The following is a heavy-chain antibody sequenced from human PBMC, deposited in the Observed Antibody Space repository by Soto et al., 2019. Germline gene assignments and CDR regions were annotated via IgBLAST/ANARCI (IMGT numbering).Heavy chain of an antibody. V-gene: IGHV1-46*03. CDR3: SRVDPGETSPFDH. CDR2: INPFDGSR. Sequence: GASVMVSCKASVYIFSSYYIHWVRQAPGQGLEWMGWINPFDGSRMFAQSFQGRVTMTRDTSTSTVYMEVSSLRSEDPAVYYCSRVDPGETSPFDHWG. CDR1: VYIFSSYY. J-gene: IGHJ4*01. D-gene: IGHD3-10*01.